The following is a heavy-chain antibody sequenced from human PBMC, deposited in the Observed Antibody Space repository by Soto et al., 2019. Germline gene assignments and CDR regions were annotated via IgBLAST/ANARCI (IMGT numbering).Heavy chain of an antibody. CDR1: GYTFTDYF. CDR2: INPNSGGT. J-gene: IGHJ4*02. D-gene: IGHD2-2*01. Sequence: VEMVQSGAEVKKPGASVKVSCKASGYTFTDYFIHWVRQAPGQGRAWMGWINPNSGGTNYAQKFQGRVTMTRNTSITTVYMDLSRLRSDDTATYYCARDTKIPANAIHDGRWGQGTLVTVSS. V-gene: IGHV1-2*02. CDR3: ARDTKIPANAIHDGR.